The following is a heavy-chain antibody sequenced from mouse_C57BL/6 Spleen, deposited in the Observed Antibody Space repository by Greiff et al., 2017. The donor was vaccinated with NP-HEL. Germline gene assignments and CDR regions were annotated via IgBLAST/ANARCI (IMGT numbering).Heavy chain of an antibody. CDR1: GYTFTDYN. CDR2: INPNNGGT. V-gene: IGHV1-18*01. D-gene: IGHD2-2*01. J-gene: IGHJ3*01. Sequence: VQLKESGPELVKPGASVKIPCKASGYTFTDYNMDWVKQSHGKSLEWIGDINPNNGGTIYNQKFKGKATLTVDKSSSTAYMELRSLTSEDTAVYYCARLRVTTRSWFAYWGQGTLVTVSA. CDR3: ARLRVTTRSWFAY.